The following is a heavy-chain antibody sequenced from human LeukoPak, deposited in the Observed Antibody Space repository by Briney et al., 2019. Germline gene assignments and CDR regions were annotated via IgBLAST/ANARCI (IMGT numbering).Heavy chain of an antibody. Sequence: GGSLRLSCAASGFTFSGYALSCVRQAPGKGLEWVSTISGSGDSTYYADSVKGRFTISRDNSKNTLYLQMNSLRAEDTAVYYCAKANSSSSPHFDYWGQGTLVTVSS. CDR1: GFTFSGYA. CDR3: AKANSSSSPHFDY. V-gene: IGHV3-23*01. J-gene: IGHJ4*02. CDR2: ISGSGDST. D-gene: IGHD6-6*01.